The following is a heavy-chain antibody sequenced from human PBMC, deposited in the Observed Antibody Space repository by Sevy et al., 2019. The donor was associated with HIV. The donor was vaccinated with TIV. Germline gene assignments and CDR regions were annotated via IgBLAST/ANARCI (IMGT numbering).Heavy chain of an antibody. D-gene: IGHD1-26*01. Sequence: GSLRLSCTVSDGSISSSSYYWDWIRQPPGKGLEWIGNIYYTGTTYYNPSLKSRVTISVDRSKNQLSLKLNSLTAADTAVYYCARQQFSGSPLDPWGQGSLVTVSS. V-gene: IGHV4-39*01. CDR3: ARQQFSGSPLDP. CDR2: IYYTGTT. J-gene: IGHJ5*02. CDR1: DGSISSSSYY.